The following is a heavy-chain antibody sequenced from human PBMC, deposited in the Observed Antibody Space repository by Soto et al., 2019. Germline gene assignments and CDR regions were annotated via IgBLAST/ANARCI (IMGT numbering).Heavy chain of an antibody. V-gene: IGHV3-48*03. CDR3: ARGDIVVVVAATHWYFDL. Sequence: GGSLRLSCAASGFTFSSYEMNWVRQAPGKGLEWVSYISSSGSTIYYADSVKGRFTISRDNAKNTLYLQMNSLRAEDTAVYYCARGDIVVVVAATHWYFDLWGRGTLVTVSS. CDR1: GFTFSSYE. J-gene: IGHJ2*01. CDR2: ISSSGSTI. D-gene: IGHD2-15*01.